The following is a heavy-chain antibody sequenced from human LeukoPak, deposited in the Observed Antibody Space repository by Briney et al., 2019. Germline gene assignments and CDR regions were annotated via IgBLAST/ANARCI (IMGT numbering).Heavy chain of an antibody. CDR1: GYTFTIYA. Sequence: GASVKVSCKASGYTFTIYAMHWVRQAPGQRLEWMGWINAGNGNTKYSQKFQGRVTITRDTSASTAYMELSSLRSEDTAVYYCARGELGYSYGYCLDYWGQGTLVTVSS. CDR2: INAGNGNT. D-gene: IGHD5-18*01. J-gene: IGHJ4*02. CDR3: ARGELGYSYGYCLDY. V-gene: IGHV1-3*01.